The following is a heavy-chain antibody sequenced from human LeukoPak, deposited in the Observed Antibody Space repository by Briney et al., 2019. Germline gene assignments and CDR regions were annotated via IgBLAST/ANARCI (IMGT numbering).Heavy chain of an antibody. D-gene: IGHD2-21*01. CDR3: ARAYDKAYDY. CDR2: IRPNGDRT. CDR1: GIIFGSHG. Sequence: GGSLRLSCAASGIIFGSHGMAWVRQAPGKGLEWVLSIRPNGDRTFYADFVKGRFTISRDNSKNTVSLHMNSLRAEDSAIYRCARAYDKAYDYWGQGTLVTVSS. V-gene: IGHV3-23*01. J-gene: IGHJ4*02.